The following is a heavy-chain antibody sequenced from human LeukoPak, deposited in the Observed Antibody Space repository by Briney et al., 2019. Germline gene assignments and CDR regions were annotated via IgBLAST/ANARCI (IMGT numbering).Heavy chain of an antibody. V-gene: IGHV4-34*01. CDR1: GGSFSGYY. Sequence: PSETLSLTCAVYGGSFSGYYWSWIRQPPGKGLEWIGEINHSGSTNYNPSLKSRVTISVDTSKNQFSLKLSSVTAADTAVYYCARGNYGSENWFDPWGQGTLVTVSS. D-gene: IGHD3-10*01. CDR2: INHSGST. CDR3: ARGNYGSENWFDP. J-gene: IGHJ5*02.